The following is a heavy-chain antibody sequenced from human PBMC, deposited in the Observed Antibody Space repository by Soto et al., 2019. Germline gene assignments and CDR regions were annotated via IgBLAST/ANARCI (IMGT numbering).Heavy chain of an antibody. CDR1: GYTFRRYG. CDR3: AKNGQPRYYYNGLDV. D-gene: IGHD2-8*01. CDR2: ISGYNGDT. J-gene: IGHJ6*02. Sequence: QGQLVQSGGEVKKPGASVKVSCKASGYTFRRYGISSVRQAPGQGLEWMGWISGYNGDTNYAQKFQGRVTMTIDTSTTTAYMELRGLTSDDTAIYYCAKNGQPRYYYNGLDVWGHWTIVTVS. V-gene: IGHV1-18*01.